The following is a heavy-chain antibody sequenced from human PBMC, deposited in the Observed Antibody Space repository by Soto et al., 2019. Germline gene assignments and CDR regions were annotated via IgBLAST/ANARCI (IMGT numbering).Heavy chain of an antibody. CDR1: GFTFDSHE. CDR3: ARGASDFWNAYPEIHFFDY. D-gene: IGHD3-3*01. V-gene: IGHV3-23*01. Sequence: EVHLLESGGGLVQPGGSLRLSCAASGFTFDSHEMSWVRQAPGKGLEWVSTISARGGSTYYAPSVKGRFTVSRDNSKNTLSLQMNSLRGDDTAVYYCARGASDFWNAYPEIHFFDYCGQGAPVFVSS. J-gene: IGHJ4*02. CDR2: ISARGGST.